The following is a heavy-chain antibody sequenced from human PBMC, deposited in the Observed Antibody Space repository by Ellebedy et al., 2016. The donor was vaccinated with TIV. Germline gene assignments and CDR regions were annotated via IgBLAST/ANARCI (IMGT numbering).Heavy chain of an antibody. CDR2: INPDGSGK. V-gene: IGHV3-7*03. CDR3: VSGRPGPS. CDR1: GFTFSNHW. J-gene: IGHJ5*02. Sequence: GGSLRLXXAASGFTFSNHWMFWVRQAPGKGLEWVANINPDGSGKYYVDSVKGRFTISRDNAKNSMYLQMNSLRDEDTAVYYCVSGRPGPSWGQGTLVTVSS.